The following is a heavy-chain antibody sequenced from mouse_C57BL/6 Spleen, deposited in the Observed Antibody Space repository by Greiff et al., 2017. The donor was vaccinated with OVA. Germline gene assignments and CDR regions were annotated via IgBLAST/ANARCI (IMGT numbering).Heavy chain of an antibody. Sequence: VQLQQSGAELARPGASVKLSCKASGYTFTSYGISWVKQRTGQGLEWIGEIYPRSGNTYYNEKFKGKATLTADKSSSTAYMELRSLTSEDSAVYFCARRELGRGYCDVWGTGTTVTVSS. J-gene: IGHJ1*03. D-gene: IGHD4-1*01. CDR1: GYTFTSYG. CDR3: ARRELGRGYCDV. V-gene: IGHV1-81*01. CDR2: IYPRSGNT.